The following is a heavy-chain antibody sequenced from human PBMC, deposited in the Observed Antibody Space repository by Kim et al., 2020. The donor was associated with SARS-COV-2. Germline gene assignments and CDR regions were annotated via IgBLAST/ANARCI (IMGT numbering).Heavy chain of an antibody. CDR3: AKEMEVGLSTMDY. J-gene: IGHJ4*02. D-gene: IGHD3-10*01. CDR1: GFSFSNFP. V-gene: IGHV3-23*01. Sequence: ESLKISCAASGFSFSNFPMSWVRQAPGRGLEWVSAISASGGHTYYTPSVRGRLTVSRDNSENTLFLQMSSLGVDDTAVYYCAKEMEVGLSTMDYWGQG. CDR2: ISASGGHT.